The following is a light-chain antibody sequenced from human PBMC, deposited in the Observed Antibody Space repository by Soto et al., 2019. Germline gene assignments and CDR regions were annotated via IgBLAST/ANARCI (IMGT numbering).Light chain of an antibody. CDR1: QSISSY. CDR2: AAS. Sequence: DIQMTQSPSSLSASVGDRVTITCRASQSISSYLNWYQQKPGKAPKLLIYAASSLQSGVPSRFSGSGSGTDLPLTISSLQPEDFATFDCQQSYSTPETFGQGTKLEIK. V-gene: IGKV1-39*01. J-gene: IGKJ1*01. CDR3: QQSYSTPET.